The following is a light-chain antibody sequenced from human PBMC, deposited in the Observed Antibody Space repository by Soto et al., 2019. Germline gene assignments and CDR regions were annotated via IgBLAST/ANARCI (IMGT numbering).Light chain of an antibody. CDR1: QSVSSSY. V-gene: IGKV3-20*01. CDR3: QQYGSSPVT. Sequence: EIVLTQSPGTLSLSPGERATLSCRASQSVSSSYLAWYQQKPGQAPRLLIYGASSRATGIPDRFSGSGSGTDFTRTISRLEPEDFAVYYCQQYGSSPVTVGQGTKLEIK. J-gene: IGKJ2*01. CDR2: GAS.